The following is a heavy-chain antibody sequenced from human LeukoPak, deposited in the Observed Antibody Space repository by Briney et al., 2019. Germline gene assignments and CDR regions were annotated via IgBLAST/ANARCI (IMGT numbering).Heavy chain of an antibody. CDR2: IVVGSGNT. V-gene: IGHV1-58*01. D-gene: IGHD2-21*01. Sequence: ASVKVSCKASGFTFTSSAVQWVRQARGQRLEWIGWIVVGSGNTNYAQKFQERVTITRDMSTSTAYMELSSLRSEDTAVYYCARAPPYSPYHFDYWGQGTLVTVSS. CDR1: GFTFTSSA. J-gene: IGHJ4*02. CDR3: ARAPPYSPYHFDY.